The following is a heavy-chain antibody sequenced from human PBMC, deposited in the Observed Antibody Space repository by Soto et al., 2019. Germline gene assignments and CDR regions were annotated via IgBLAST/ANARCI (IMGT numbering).Heavy chain of an antibody. V-gene: IGHV4-39*01. D-gene: IGHD3-9*01. CDR3: ARQGPYYDILTGYLYYYGMDV. J-gene: IGHJ6*02. CDR2: IYYSGST. CDR1: GGSISSGGYY. Sequence: SETLSLTCTVSGGSISSGGYYWSWIRQHPGKGLEWIGYIYYSGSTYYNPSLKSRVTISVDTSKNQFSLKLSSVTAADTAVYYCARQGPYYDILTGYLYYYGMDVWGQGTTVTVSS.